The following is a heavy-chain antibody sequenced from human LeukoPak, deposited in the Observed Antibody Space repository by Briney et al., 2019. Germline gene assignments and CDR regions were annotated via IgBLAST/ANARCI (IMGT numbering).Heavy chain of an antibody. D-gene: IGHD3-22*01. V-gene: IGHV3-9*01. Sequence: PARSLRLSCAASGFTFDDYAMHSVRQAPGKGLEWVSGISWNSGSIGYADSVKGRFTISRDNAKNSLYLQMTSLRAEDTALYYCAKDSYYDSSGLPDYWGQGTLVTVSS. J-gene: IGHJ4*02. CDR1: GFTFDDYA. CDR3: AKDSYYDSSGLPDY. CDR2: ISWNSGSI.